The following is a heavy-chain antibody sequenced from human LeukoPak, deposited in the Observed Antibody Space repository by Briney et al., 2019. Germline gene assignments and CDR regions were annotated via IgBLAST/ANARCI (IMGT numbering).Heavy chain of an antibody. Sequence: ASVKVSCKASGYTFTSYGISWVRQAPGQGLEWMGWISAYNGNTNYAQKLQGRVTMTTDTSTSTAYMELNRLTSDDTAVYYCARDGACSSTSCQNFDYWGQGTLVTVSS. V-gene: IGHV1-18*01. CDR2: ISAYNGNT. J-gene: IGHJ4*02. CDR1: GYTFTSYG. CDR3: ARDGACSSTSCQNFDY. D-gene: IGHD2-2*01.